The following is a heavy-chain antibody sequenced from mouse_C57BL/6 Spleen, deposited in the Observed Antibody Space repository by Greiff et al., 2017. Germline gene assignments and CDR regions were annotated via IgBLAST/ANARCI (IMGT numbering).Heavy chain of an antibody. J-gene: IGHJ4*01. CDR1: GYTFTGYW. D-gene: IGHD2-4*01. Sequence: QVQLQQSGAELMKPGASVKLSCKATGYTFTGYWIEWVKQRPGHGLEWIGEILPGSGSTNYNEKFKGKATFTADKSSNTAYMQISSLTTEDSAIYYCARGLYYDYDLYAMDYWGQGTSVTVSS. CDR3: ARGLYYDYDLYAMDY. CDR2: ILPGSGST. V-gene: IGHV1-9*01.